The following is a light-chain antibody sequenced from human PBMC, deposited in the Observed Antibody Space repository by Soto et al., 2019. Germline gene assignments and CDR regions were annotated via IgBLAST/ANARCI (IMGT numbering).Light chain of an antibody. CDR2: EVS. J-gene: IGLJ2*01. CDR1: SSDVGGYNY. V-gene: IGLV2-14*01. Sequence: QSALTQPASVSGSPGQSITISCTGTSSDVGGYNYVSWYQQHPGKAPKLMIYEVSNRPSGVSNRFSGSKSGNTASLTISGLQAEEEADYYCSSYTSSSNLVVFGGGTKVTVL. CDR3: SSYTSSSNLVV.